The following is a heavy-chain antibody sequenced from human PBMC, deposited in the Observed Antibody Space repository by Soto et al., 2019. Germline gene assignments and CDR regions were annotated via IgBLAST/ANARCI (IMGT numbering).Heavy chain of an antibody. CDR2: IYYSGST. J-gene: IGHJ4*02. CDR3: ASGRRDGYNSYFDY. CDR1: GGSISSYY. Sequence: PSETLSLTCTVSGGSISSYYWSWIRQPPGKGLEWIGHIYYSGSTYYNPSLKSRVTISVDTSKNQFSLKLSSVTAADTAVYYCASGRRDGYNSYFDYWGQGTLVTVSS. D-gene: IGHD5-12*01. V-gene: IGHV4-59*12.